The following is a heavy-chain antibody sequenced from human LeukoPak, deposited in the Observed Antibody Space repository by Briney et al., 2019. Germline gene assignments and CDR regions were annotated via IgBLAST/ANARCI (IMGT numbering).Heavy chain of an antibody. CDR3: ARDQDWNDRGGLDY. Sequence: GGSLRLSCAASGFTFSTYSMNWVRQAPGKGLEWVSFISTSSSYIYYADSVKGRFTISRDNSKNSLYLQMNSLRAEDTAVYYCARDQDWNDRGGLDYWGQGTLVSVSS. CDR2: ISTSSSYI. V-gene: IGHV3-21*01. J-gene: IGHJ4*02. CDR1: GFTFSTYS. D-gene: IGHD1-1*01.